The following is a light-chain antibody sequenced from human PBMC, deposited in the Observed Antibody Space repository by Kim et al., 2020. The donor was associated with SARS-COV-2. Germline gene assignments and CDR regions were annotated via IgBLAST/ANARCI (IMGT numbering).Light chain of an antibody. CDR3: QQLNSYSIT. CDR1: QSISSY. CDR2: AAS. J-gene: IGKJ5*01. Sequence: ASVGDRVNITCRASQSISSYLAWYQQKPGKAPKLLIYAASTLQSGVPSRFSGSGSGTEFTHTISSLQPEDFATYYCQQLNSYSITFGQGTRLEIK. V-gene: IGKV1-9*01.